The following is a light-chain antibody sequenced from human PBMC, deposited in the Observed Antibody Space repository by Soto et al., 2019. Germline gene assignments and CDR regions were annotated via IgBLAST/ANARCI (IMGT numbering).Light chain of an antibody. Sequence: DFRMTQSPSTLSASVGDRVTISCRASQSISTYLNWYQQKPGKPPKVLIYGASTLQGGVPSRFSGGGSGTEFTLTISSLQPEDFATYYCQQSYNIPPITFGQGTRLEIK. J-gene: IGKJ5*01. CDR2: GAS. V-gene: IGKV1-39*01. CDR1: QSISTY. CDR3: QQSYNIPPIT.